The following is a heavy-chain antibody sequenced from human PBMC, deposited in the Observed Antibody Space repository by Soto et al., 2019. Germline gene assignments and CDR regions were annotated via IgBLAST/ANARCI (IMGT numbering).Heavy chain of an antibody. Sequence: QVQLVQSGAEEKKPGASVKVSFKASGYTFTSYAMHWVRQAPGQRLEWMGWINAGNGNTKYSQKFQGRVTITRDTSASTAYMELSILRSEDTAVYYCARDPSYYGMDVWGQGTTVTVSS. V-gene: IGHV1-3*05. CDR3: ARDPSYYGMDV. CDR1: GYTFTSYA. CDR2: INAGNGNT. J-gene: IGHJ6*02.